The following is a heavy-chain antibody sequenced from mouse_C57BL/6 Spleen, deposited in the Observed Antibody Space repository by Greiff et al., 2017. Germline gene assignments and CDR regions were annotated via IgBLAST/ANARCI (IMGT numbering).Heavy chain of an antibody. D-gene: IGHD2-4*01. V-gene: IGHV1-69*01. CDR1: GYTFTSYW. CDR3: ASMINTAIDY. J-gene: IGHJ2*01. CDR2: IDPSDSYT. Sequence: QVQLQQPGADLVKPGASVKLSCKASGYTFTSYWMHWVKQRPGQGLEWIGEIDPSDSYTNYNQKFKGQSTLTVDKSSSTAYMQLSSLTSEDSAVXYGASMINTAIDYWGQGTTLTVSS.